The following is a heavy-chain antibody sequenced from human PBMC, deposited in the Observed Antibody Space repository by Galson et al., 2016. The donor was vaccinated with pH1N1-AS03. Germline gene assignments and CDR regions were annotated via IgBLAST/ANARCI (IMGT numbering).Heavy chain of an antibody. CDR2: ITSSGGSGPTI. D-gene: IGHD3-9*01. V-gene: IGHV3-11*01. CDR1: GFTFSDYY. CDR3: ARGWYDIWTGHLVDPFDY. Sequence: SLRLSCAASGFTFSDYYMSWIRQAPGKGLEWISCITSSGGSGPTIYYADSVKGRFTISRDNAKNSLYLQMNSLRADDTAVYYCARGWYDIWTGHLVDPFDYWGQGALVTVSS. J-gene: IGHJ4*02.